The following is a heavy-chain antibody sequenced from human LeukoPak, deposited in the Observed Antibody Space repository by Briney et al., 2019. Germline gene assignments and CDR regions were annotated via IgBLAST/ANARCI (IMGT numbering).Heavy chain of an antibody. Sequence: RPGGSLRLSCAASGFTFDDYGVSWVRQAPGKGLEWVSGINWNGGSTGYADSVKGRFTISRDNAKNSLYLQMNSLRAEDTALYYCARSAPLGRYYYYYYMDVWGKGTTVTVSS. J-gene: IGHJ6*03. CDR2: INWNGGST. CDR3: ARSAPLGRYYYYYYMDV. CDR1: GFTFDDYG. V-gene: IGHV3-20*04. D-gene: IGHD7-27*01.